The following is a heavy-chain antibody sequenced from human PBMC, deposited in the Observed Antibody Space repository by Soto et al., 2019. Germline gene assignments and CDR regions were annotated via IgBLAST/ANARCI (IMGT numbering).Heavy chain of an antibody. CDR1: GFTFSSYG. Sequence: QVQLVESGGGVVQPGRSLRLSCAASGFTFSSYGMHWVRQAPGKGLEWVAVISYDGSNKYYADSVKGRFTISRDNSKNTLYLQMNSLRAEDTAVYYCAKDPLLRGIAAAGTCDYWGQGTLVTVSS. J-gene: IGHJ4*02. D-gene: IGHD6-13*01. CDR2: ISYDGSNK. V-gene: IGHV3-30*18. CDR3: AKDPLLRGIAAAGTCDY.